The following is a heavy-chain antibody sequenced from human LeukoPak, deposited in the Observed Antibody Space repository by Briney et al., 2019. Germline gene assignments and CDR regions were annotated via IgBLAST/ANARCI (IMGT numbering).Heavy chain of an antibody. CDR1: GFIFTKYG. Sequence: ASVKVSCKASGFIFTKYGISWVRQAPGQGLEWVGWISGYNGDTNYAQKLQGRVTTTRDTSTTTVYMELRSLRSDDTAFYYCARDPSNTSGWKTWFDTWGQGTLVTVSS. CDR2: ISGYNGDT. V-gene: IGHV1-18*01. D-gene: IGHD6-19*01. CDR3: ARDPSNTSGWKTWFDT. J-gene: IGHJ5*02.